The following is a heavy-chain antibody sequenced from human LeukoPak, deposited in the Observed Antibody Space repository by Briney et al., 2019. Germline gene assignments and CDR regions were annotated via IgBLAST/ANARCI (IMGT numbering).Heavy chain of an antibody. Sequence: SETLSLTCAVSGGSISSSNWWSWVRQPPGKGLEWIGEIYHSGSTNYNPSLKSRVTISVDKSKNQFSLKLSSVTAADTAVYYCARERLGEEYYYHMDVWGKGTTVTVSS. V-gene: IGHV4-4*02. J-gene: IGHJ6*03. CDR3: ARERLGEEYYYHMDV. CDR1: GGSISSSNW. CDR2: IYHSGST. D-gene: IGHD3-10*01.